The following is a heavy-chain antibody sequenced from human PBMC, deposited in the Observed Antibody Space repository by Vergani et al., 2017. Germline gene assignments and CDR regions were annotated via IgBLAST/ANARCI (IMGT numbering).Heavy chain of an antibody. Sequence: VQLLESGPGLVKPSETLSLICDVFDFISNGHYWGWIRQSPEKGLEWIGSLYASVSTYYSQSLKSRVAISIDTSKNHFSLRLSSVTAADTAVYYCASPHGDILPPDPRRLDYWGQGTLVTVSS. CDR3: ASPHGDILPPDPRRLDY. CDR2: LYASVST. CDR1: DFISNGHY. J-gene: IGHJ4*02. V-gene: IGHV4-38-2*01.